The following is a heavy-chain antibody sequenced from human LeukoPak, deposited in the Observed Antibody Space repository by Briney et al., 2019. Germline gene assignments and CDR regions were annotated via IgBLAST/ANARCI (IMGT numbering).Heavy chain of an antibody. CDR1: GDSISSSY. J-gene: IGHJ4*02. D-gene: IGHD3-22*01. CDR2: VHYTGKT. Sequence: PSETLSLTCTVSGDSISSSYWSWIRQPPGKRLEWVGDVHYTGKTNYNPSLNNRATISVDMSKNQFSLTLTSVTVADTAMYYCARGYYDRSGSSNPFDSWGQGTLVTVSA. V-gene: IGHV4-59*01. CDR3: ARGYYDRSGSSNPFDS.